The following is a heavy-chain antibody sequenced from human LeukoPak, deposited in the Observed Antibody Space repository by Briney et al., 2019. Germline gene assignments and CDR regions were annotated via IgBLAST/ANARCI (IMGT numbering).Heavy chain of an antibody. CDR3: AKVRSGWSHGNY. V-gene: IGHV3-23*01. Sequence: GGSLRLSCAASGFTFRNYAMNWVRQAPGKGLKWVSTIRDSDDATYYADSVKGRFTISRDNSKNTLYLQMNSLRAEDTAVYYCAKVRSGWSHGNYWGQGTLVTVSS. D-gene: IGHD6-19*01. CDR2: IRDSDDAT. J-gene: IGHJ4*02. CDR1: GFTFRNYA.